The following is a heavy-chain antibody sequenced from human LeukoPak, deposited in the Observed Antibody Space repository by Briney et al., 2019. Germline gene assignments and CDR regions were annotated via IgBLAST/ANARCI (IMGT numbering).Heavy chain of an antibody. Sequence: GGSLRLSCAASGFTFSSYSMNWVRQAPGKGLEWVSSISSSSSYIYYADSVKGRFTISRDNAKNSLYLQMNSLRAEDTAVYYCASDVGAYYDFWSGYSDMGYFDYWGQGTLVTVSS. CDR2: ISSSSSYI. V-gene: IGHV3-21*01. D-gene: IGHD3-3*01. CDR1: GFTFSSYS. CDR3: ASDVGAYYDFWSGYSDMGYFDY. J-gene: IGHJ4*02.